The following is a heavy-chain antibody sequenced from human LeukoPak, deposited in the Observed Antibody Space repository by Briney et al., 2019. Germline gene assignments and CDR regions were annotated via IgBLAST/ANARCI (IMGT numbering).Heavy chain of an antibody. V-gene: IGHV4-59*01. CDR1: GGSISSYY. D-gene: IGHD3-10*01. CDR2: TYNSGST. CDR3: ARDGSGSYLNWFDP. Sequence: PSETLSLTCTVSGGSISSYYWNWIRQPPGKGLEWIGHTYNSGSTNYNPSLKSRVTISVDTSKNQFSLKLTSVTAADTAAYYCARDGSGSYLNWFDPWGQGTLVTVSS. J-gene: IGHJ5*02.